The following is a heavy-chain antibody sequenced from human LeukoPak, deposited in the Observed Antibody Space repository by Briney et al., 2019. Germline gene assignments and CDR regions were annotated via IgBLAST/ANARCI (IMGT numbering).Heavy chain of an antibody. CDR1: GFTFSGYG. J-gene: IGHJ4*02. CDR2: ISYDGSNK. Sequence: PGRSLRLSCAASGFTFSGYGMHWVRQAPGKGLEWVAVISYDGSNKYYADSVKGRFTISRDNSKNTLYLQMNSLRAEDTAVYYCAKDLSGRCGGDCYSMVYWGQGTLVTVSS. D-gene: IGHD2-21*02. V-gene: IGHV3-30*18. CDR3: AKDLSGRCGGDCYSMVY.